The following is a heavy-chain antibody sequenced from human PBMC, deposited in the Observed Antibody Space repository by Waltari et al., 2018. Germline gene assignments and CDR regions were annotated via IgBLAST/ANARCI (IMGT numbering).Heavy chain of an antibody. CDR1: GGTFGSYA. J-gene: IGHJ5*02. Sequence: QVQLVQSGAEVKKPGSSVKVSCKASGGTFGSYAISWVRQAPGEGLEWMGGIIPIFGKAPNYAQKFHGRLTVTADESTATVYMDLSSLRSDDTAVYYCTRRELGGAFDPWGQGTLVTVSS. D-gene: IGHD3-16*01. CDR3: TRRELGGAFDP. V-gene: IGHV1-69*12. CDR2: IIPIFGKAP.